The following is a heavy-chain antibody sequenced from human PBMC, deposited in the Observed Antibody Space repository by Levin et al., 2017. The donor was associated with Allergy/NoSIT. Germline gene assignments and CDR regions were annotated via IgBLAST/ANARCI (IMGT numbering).Heavy chain of an antibody. CDR2: IYYSGST. CDR3: ARGSSSWYEAGY. CDR1: GGSVTSGRYY. D-gene: IGHD6-13*01. V-gene: IGHV4-61*01. Sequence: TSETLSLTCTVSGGSVTSGRYYWSWIRQPPGKGLEWIGYIYYSGSTNYNPSLKSRVTISVDTSKNQFSLKLSSVTAADTAVYYCARGSSSWYEAGYWGQGTLVTVSS. J-gene: IGHJ4*02.